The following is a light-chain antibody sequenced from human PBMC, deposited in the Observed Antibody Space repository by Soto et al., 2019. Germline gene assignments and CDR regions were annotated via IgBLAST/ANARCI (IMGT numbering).Light chain of an antibody. Sequence: QSALTQPASVSGSPGQSITISCTGTGSDVGSYKYVSWYQQHPGKAPKLIIFEVSNRPSGLSNRFSASKSGNAASLTISGLQAEDEADYFCCSFTTSSTLVFGTGTKLTVL. V-gene: IGLV2-14*01. CDR3: CSFTTSSTLV. CDR1: GSDVGSYKY. J-gene: IGLJ1*01. CDR2: EVS.